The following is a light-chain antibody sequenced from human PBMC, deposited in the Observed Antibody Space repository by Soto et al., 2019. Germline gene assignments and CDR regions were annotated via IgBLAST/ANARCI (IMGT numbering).Light chain of an antibody. CDR1: SSDVGGYNY. J-gene: IGLJ2*01. CDR2: DVS. Sequence: QSVLTQPASVSGSPGQSITISCTGTSSDVGGYNYVSWYQQHPGKAPKLMIYDVSNRPSGVSNRFSGSKSGNTASLTISGVQAEDGADYYCSSYTSCSTFSVVFGGGTQLIVL. CDR3: SSYTSCSTFSVV. V-gene: IGLV2-14*01.